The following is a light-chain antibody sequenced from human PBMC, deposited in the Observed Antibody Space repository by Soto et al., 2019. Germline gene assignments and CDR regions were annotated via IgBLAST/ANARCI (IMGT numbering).Light chain of an antibody. CDR3: QQSYDNPLT. V-gene: IGKV1-39*01. CDR2: AAF. CDR1: HNIATY. J-gene: IGKJ4*01. Sequence: DIQMTQSPSSLSASVGDRVTITCRAGHNIATYLNWYQQKPGKAPELLIFAAFRLHTGVPSRFSGSGSGTDFTLTISSLQPEDFATYFCQQSYDNPLTFGGGTRVEIK.